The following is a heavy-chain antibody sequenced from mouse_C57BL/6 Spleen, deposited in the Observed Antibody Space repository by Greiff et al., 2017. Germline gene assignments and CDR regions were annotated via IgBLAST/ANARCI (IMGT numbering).Heavy chain of an antibody. CDR3: ARDNYLYYYAMDY. CDR1: GFTFSDYG. J-gene: IGHJ4*01. V-gene: IGHV5-17*01. D-gene: IGHD1-3*01. Sequence: EVQVVESGGGLVKPGGSLKLSCAASGFTFSDYGMHWVRQAPEKGLEWVAYISSGSSTIYYADTVKGRFTISRYNAKNTLFLQMTSLRSEDTAMYYCARDNYLYYYAMDYWGQGTSVTVSS. CDR2: ISSGSSTI.